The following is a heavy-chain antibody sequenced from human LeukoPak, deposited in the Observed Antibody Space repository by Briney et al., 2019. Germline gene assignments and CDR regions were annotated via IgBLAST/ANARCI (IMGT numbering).Heavy chain of an antibody. D-gene: IGHD2-2*01. CDR2: IYHSGST. CDR1: GGSISSGGYY. CDR3: ARVPPDIVVVPAAGPLDY. Sequence: SQTLSLTYTVSGGSISSGGYYWSWIRQPPGKGLEWIGYIYHSGSTYYNPSLKSRVTISVDRSKNQFSLKLSSVTAADTAVYYCARVPPDIVVVPAAGPLDYWGQGTLVTVSS. J-gene: IGHJ4*02. V-gene: IGHV4-30-2*01.